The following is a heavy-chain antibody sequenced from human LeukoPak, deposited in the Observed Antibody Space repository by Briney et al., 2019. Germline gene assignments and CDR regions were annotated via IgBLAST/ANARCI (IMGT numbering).Heavy chain of an antibody. CDR1: GFTVSSNY. CDR2: ISSSSSYI. V-gene: IGHV3-21*04. CDR3: AKDPSHYGDYTEYFQH. Sequence: GGSLRLSCAASGFTVSSNYMSWVRQAPGKGLERVSSISSSSSYIYYADSVKGRFTISRDNAKNSLYLQMNSLRADDTAVYYCAKDPSHYGDYTEYFQHWGQGTLVTVSS. J-gene: IGHJ1*01. D-gene: IGHD4-17*01.